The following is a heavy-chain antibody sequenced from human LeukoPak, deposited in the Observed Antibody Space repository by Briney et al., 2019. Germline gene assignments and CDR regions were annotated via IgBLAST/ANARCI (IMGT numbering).Heavy chain of an antibody. D-gene: IGHD2-2*02. V-gene: IGHV3-30-3*01. CDR3: AREPRVVPAAIRSLPHAEEYYYYYYGMDV. Sequence: GGSLRLSCAASGFTFSSYAMHWARQAPGKGLEWVAVISYDGSNKYYADSVKGRFTISRDNSKNTLYLQMNSLRAEDTAVYYCAREPRVVPAAIRSLPHAEEYYYYYYGMDVWGQGTTVTVSS. CDR1: GFTFSSYA. J-gene: IGHJ6*02. CDR2: ISYDGSNK.